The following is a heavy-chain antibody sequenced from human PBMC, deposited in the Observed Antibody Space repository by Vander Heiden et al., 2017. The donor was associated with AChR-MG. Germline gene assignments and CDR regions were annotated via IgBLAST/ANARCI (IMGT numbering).Heavy chain of an antibody. CDR2: ISNYNGNT. J-gene: IGHJ6*03. D-gene: IGHD4-4*01. Sequence: QVQLVQSGAEVKTPGASVKVFCKAYGYTFTNYEINWVRQAPGQGLEWMGWISNYNGNTDNAQRFQGRVTMTRDTSTSTAYMELRSLRSDDTAVYYCARDRLQDQYFKYMDVWGTGTTVTVSS. CDR3: ARDRLQDQYFKYMDV. V-gene: IGHV1-18*01. CDR1: GYTFTNYE.